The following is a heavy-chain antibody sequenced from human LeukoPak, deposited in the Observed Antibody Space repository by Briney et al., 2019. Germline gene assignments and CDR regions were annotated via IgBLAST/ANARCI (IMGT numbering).Heavy chain of an antibody. J-gene: IGHJ4*02. V-gene: IGHV3-23*01. CDR2: ISGSGGST. D-gene: IGHD3-9*01. CDR1: GFTFSSYA. CDR3: AKARRNDYDILTGYSF. Sequence: PGGSLRLSCAASGFTFSSYAMTWVRQAPRKGLEWVSGISGSGGSTYYADSVKGRFTISRDNSKNTLYLQMNSLRAEDTAVYYCAKARRNDYDILTGYSFWGQGTLVTVSS.